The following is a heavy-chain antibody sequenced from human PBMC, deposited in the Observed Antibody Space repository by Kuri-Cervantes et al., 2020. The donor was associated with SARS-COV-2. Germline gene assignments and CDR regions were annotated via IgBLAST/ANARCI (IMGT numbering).Heavy chain of an antibody. D-gene: IGHD6-25*01. CDR1: GFTFSSYS. J-gene: IGHJ6*04. V-gene: IGHV3-21*01. CDR2: ISSSSSYI. CDR3: ARDRSRLMDV. Sequence: GGSLRLSCAASGFTFSSYSMNWVRQAPGKGLEWVSSISSSSSYIYYADSVKGRFTISRDNAKNSLYLKMNSPRAEDTAVYYCARDRSRLMDVWGKGTTVTVSS.